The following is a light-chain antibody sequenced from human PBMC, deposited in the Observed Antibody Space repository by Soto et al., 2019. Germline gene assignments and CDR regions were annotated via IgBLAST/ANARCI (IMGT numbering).Light chain of an antibody. CDR2: DDN. J-gene: IGLJ1*01. CDR3: QVWDSSSDCNV. V-gene: IGLV3-21*02. Sequence: SYELTQPPSVSVAPGQTARIPCGGDNIGIRSVHWYQQKPGQAPVVVVYDDNDRPSGIPERFSGSNSGNTATLTISRVEAGDEADYYSQVWDSSSDCNVFGTGTKVTVL. CDR1: NIGIRS.